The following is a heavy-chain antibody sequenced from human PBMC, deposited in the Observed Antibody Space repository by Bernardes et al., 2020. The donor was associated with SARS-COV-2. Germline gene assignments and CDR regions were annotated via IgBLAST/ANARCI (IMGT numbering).Heavy chain of an antibody. CDR3: ARTISNYFDSSGYLDY. D-gene: IGHD3-22*01. CDR2: MYYSGST. J-gene: IGHJ4*02. CDR1: GGSISSHY. V-gene: IGHV4-59*11. Sequence: SKPLSFTCTVSGGSISSHYWSWIRQPPGKGLEWIGYMYYSGSTNYNPSLKSRVTISVDTSKNHFSLKLSSVTAADTAVYYCARTISNYFDSSGYLDYWGQGTLVTVSS.